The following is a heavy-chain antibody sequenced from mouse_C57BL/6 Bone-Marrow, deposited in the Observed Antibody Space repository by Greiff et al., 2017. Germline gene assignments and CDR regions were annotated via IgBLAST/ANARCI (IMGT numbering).Heavy chain of an antibody. Sequence: VQLQQPGAELVKPGASVKLSCKASGYTFTSYWMQWVKQRPGQGLEWIGEIDPSDSYTNYNQKFKGKATLTVDTSSSTAYMQLSSLTSEDSAVDYCAREDSNYLYCFDYWGQGTTLTVSS. CDR1: GYTFTSYW. D-gene: IGHD2-5*01. CDR2: IDPSDSYT. J-gene: IGHJ2*01. CDR3: AREDSNYLYCFDY. V-gene: IGHV1-50*01.